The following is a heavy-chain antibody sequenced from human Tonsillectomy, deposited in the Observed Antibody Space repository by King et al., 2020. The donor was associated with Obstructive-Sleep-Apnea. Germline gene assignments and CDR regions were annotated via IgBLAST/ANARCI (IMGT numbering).Heavy chain of an antibody. CDR3: ARGGVSASFDY. CDR1: GFTFGAYW. D-gene: IGHD2-8*02. Sequence: VQLVESGGGLVQPGGSLRLSCAAAGFTFGAYWRNWVRQAPGKGLVWVSRIDSDGNRTIYADSVKGRFTISRDNAKNTLYLQMNSLRAEETAVYYCARGGVSASFDYRGQGTLVTVSS. V-gene: IGHV3-74*01. J-gene: IGHJ4*02. CDR2: IDSDGNRT.